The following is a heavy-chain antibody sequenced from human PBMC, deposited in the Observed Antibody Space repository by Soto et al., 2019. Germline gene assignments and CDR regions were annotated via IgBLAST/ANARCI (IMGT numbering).Heavy chain of an antibody. D-gene: IGHD2-2*01. CDR2: IYHSGST. CDR3: ARVGVPAAPSLIDYYGMDV. V-gene: IGHV4-4*02. J-gene: IGHJ6*02. Sequence: QVQLQESGPGLVKPSGTLSLTCAVSGGSISSSNWWSWVRQPPGKGLEWIGEIYHSGSTNYNPSLKSRVTISVDKSKNQFSLKLSSVTAADTAVYYCARVGVPAAPSLIDYYGMDVWGQGTTVTVSS. CDR1: GGSISSSNW.